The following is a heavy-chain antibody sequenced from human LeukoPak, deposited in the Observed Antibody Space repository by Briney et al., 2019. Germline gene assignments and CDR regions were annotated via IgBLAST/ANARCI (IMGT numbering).Heavy chain of an antibody. V-gene: IGHV3-33*01. Sequence: PGGSLRLSCAASGFTFSSYGMHWVRQAPGKGLEWVAVIWNDGSNKYHADSVRGRFTISRDNSKNTLYLQMNSLRAEDTASYYCARDIRVGGTGNFDYWGQGTLVTVSS. J-gene: IGHJ4*02. D-gene: IGHD1-26*01. CDR1: GFTFSSYG. CDR2: IWNDGSNK. CDR3: ARDIRVGGTGNFDY.